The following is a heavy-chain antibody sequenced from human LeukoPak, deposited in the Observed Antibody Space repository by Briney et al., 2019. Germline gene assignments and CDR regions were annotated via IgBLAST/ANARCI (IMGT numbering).Heavy chain of an antibody. Sequence: SETLSLTCSVSGGSISSSTYYWGWIRQPPGKGPEWIGTLYYTGSTHYNPSLKSRVTISVDTSKNQFSLKLSSVTAADTAVYYCACRVDTAMVIAYWGQGILVTVSS. CDR2: LYYTGST. V-gene: IGHV4-39*01. CDR3: ACRVDTAMVIAY. CDR1: GGSISSSTYY. D-gene: IGHD5-18*01. J-gene: IGHJ4*02.